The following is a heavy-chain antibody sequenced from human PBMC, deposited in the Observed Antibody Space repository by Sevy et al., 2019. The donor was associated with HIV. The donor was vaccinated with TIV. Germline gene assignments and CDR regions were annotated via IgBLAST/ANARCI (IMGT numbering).Heavy chain of an antibody. Sequence: SETLSLTCTVSGGSISSGDYYWSWIRQPPGKGLEWIGYIYYSGSTYYNPSLKSRVTISVDTSKTQFSLKLSSVTADDTAVYYWARSDILVPNYYGSGSHIGFDPWGQGTLVTVSS. V-gene: IGHV4-30-4*01. CDR1: GGSISSGDYY. CDR2: IYYSGST. J-gene: IGHJ5*02. CDR3: ARSDILVPNYYGSGSHIGFDP. D-gene: IGHD3-10*01.